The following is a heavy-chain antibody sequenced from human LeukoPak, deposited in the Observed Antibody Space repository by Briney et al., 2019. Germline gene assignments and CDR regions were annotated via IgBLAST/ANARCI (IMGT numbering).Heavy chain of an antibody. CDR3: TRGGLEAPCDV. D-gene: IGHD5-24*01. V-gene: IGHV3-13*01. CDR1: GFTLSNYD. J-gene: IGHJ3*01. Sequence: PGESLRLSCSASGFTLSNYDMRWVRQEKGKSLEWDSSIGTGGDTYYAPSVKGRFTISRENAKNSLYLQMNSLVAGDTAIYYCTRGGLEAPCDVWGQGTMVAVSS. CDR2: IGTGGDT.